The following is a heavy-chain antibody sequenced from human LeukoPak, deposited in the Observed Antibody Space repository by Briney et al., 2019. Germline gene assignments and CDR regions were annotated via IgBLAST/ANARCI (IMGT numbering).Heavy chain of an antibody. D-gene: IGHD6-19*01. CDR1: GFTFTTYT. Sequence: GGSLRLSCAASGFTFTTYTMNWVRQAPGKGLEWGSFISSNTRTTYYADSVKGRFTISRDNAKNTLYLQMNSLRAEDTAVYYCARLRHILQWMVCDGFDLWGQGTLVTVSS. CDR3: ARLRHILQWMVCDGFDL. J-gene: IGHJ4*02. CDR2: ISSNTRTT. V-gene: IGHV3-48*04.